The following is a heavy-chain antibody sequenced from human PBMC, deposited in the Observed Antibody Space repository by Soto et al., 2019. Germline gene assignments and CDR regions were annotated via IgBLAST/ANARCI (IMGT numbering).Heavy chain of an antibody. J-gene: IGHJ3*02. V-gene: IGHV3-23*01. Sequence: GGSLRLSCAASGFTFSSYAMSWVRQAPGKGLEWVSAISGSGGSTYYADSVKGRFTISRDNSKNTLYLQMNSLRAEDTAVYYCAKLARYNWNYGGVGAFDIWGQGTMVTVSS. CDR2: ISGSGGST. CDR1: GFTFSSYA. CDR3: AKLARYNWNYGGVGAFDI. D-gene: IGHD1-7*01.